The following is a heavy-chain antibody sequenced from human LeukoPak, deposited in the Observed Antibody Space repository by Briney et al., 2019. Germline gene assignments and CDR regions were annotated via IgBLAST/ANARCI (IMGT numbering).Heavy chain of an antibody. CDR3: AKIAGAYCSGGSCEVDY. CDR1: GFTFSSYA. CDR2: ISGSGGNT. D-gene: IGHD2-15*01. V-gene: IGHV3-23*01. Sequence: GGSLRLSCVASGFTFSSYAMSWVRQAPGKGLEWVSVISGSGGNTYSADSVKGRFTISRDNSKNTLYLQMNSLRAEDTAVYYCAKIAGAYCSGGSCEVDYWGQGTLVTVSS. J-gene: IGHJ4*02.